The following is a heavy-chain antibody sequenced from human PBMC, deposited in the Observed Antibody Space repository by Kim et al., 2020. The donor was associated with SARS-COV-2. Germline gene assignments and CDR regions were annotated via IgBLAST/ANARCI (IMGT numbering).Heavy chain of an antibody. CDR1: GFTFSSYA. D-gene: IGHD3-22*01. CDR3: AKGHYDSSGYPGVYFDY. J-gene: IGHJ4*02. V-gene: IGHV3-23*01. CDR2: LSGSGGST. Sequence: GGSLRLSCAASGFTFSSYAMSWVRQAPGKGLEWVSALSGSGGSTYYADSVKGRFTISRDNSKNTLYLQMNSLRAEDTAVYYCAKGHYDSSGYPGVYFDYWGQGTLVTVSS.